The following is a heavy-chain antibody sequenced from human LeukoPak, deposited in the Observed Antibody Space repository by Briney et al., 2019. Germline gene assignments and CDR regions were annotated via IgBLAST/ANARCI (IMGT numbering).Heavy chain of an antibody. J-gene: IGHJ4*02. Sequence: SETLSLTCTVSGGSISSSSYYWGWIRQPPGKGLEWIGSIYYSGSTYYNPSLKSRVTISVDTSKNQFSLKLSSVTAADTAVYYCARMAAAAGTRSFDYWGQGTLVTVSS. CDR3: ARMAAAAGTRSFDY. V-gene: IGHV4-39*01. D-gene: IGHD6-13*01. CDR1: GGSISSSSYY. CDR2: IYYSGST.